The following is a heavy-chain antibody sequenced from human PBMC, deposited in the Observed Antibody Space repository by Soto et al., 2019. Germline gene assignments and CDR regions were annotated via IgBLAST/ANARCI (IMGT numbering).Heavy chain of an antibody. J-gene: IGHJ5*02. CDR3: ARKIAANWFDP. Sequence: SETLSLTCTVSGGSISSYYWSWIRQPPGKGLEWIGYIYYSGSTNYNPSLKSRVTISVDTSKNQFSLKLSSVTAADTAVYYCARKIAANWFDPWGQGTLVTVSS. CDR2: IYYSGST. V-gene: IGHV4-59*08. CDR1: GGSISSYY. D-gene: IGHD6-13*01.